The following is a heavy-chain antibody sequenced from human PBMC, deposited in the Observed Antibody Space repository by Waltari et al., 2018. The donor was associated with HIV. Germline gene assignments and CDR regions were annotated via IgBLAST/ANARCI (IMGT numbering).Heavy chain of an antibody. J-gene: IGHJ4*02. D-gene: IGHD4-17*01. Sequence: QVQLVPSGAQVTKPGASVTVSCNASGYPFTTCGITWVRQAPGQGLEWLGWIGTYNGNADFAPKTQVRIHLTIDTSTSTAYMELTSLRSDDTAVYYCARSHCAVTSCGSIDYWGQGTLVTVSS. CDR2: IGTYNGNA. CDR1: GYPFTTCG. V-gene: IGHV1-18*01. CDR3: ARSHCAVTSCGSIDY.